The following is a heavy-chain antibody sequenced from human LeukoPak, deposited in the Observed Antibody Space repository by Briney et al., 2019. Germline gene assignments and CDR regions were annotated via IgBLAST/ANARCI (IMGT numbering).Heavy chain of an antibody. D-gene: IGHD6-13*01. V-gene: IGHV3-74*01. CDR1: XFTFSXYW. J-gene: IGHJ4*02. Sequence: LXLXCAXSXFTFSXYWMHWVRPAPGKGRVWVSRINSDGSSTSYADPVKGRFTISRDNAKNTLYLQMNSLRAEDTAVYYCARGEIAAAGGGIFYWGQGTLVTVSS. CDR3: ARGEIAAAGGGIFY. CDR2: INSDGSST.